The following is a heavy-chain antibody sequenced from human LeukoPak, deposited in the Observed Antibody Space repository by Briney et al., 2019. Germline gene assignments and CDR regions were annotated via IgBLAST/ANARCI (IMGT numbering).Heavy chain of an antibody. J-gene: IGHJ5*02. Sequence: SETLSLTCTVSGGSISSYYWSWIRQPAGKGLEWIGRIYTSGSTNYNPSLKSRVTMSVDTSKNQFSLKPSSVTAADTAVYYCARDRLTYYYDSSGLNWFDPWGQGTLVTVSS. D-gene: IGHD3-22*01. CDR3: ARDRLTYYYDSSGLNWFDP. CDR2: IYTSGST. V-gene: IGHV4-4*07. CDR1: GGSISSYY.